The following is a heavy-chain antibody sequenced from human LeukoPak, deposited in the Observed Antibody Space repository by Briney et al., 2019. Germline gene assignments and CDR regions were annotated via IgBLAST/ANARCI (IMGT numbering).Heavy chain of an antibody. CDR2: IKQDGSEK. D-gene: IGHD1-26*01. J-gene: IGHJ4*02. Sequence: GDSLRLSCAASGFTFSSYWMSWVRQAPGKGLEWVANIKQDGSEKYYVDSVKGRFTISRDNAKNSLYLQMNSLRAEDTAVYYCARGYYLDYFDYWGQGTLVTVYS. CDR3: ARGYYLDYFDY. V-gene: IGHV3-7*01. CDR1: GFTFSSYW.